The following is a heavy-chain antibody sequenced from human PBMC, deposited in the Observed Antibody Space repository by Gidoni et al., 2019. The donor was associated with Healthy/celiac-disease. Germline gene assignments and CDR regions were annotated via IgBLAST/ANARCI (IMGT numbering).Heavy chain of an antibody. CDR2: IWYDGSNK. CDR3: ARSGVYDSSGYYFSRYYGMDV. V-gene: IGHV3-33*01. CDR1: GFTFSSYG. Sequence: QVQLVESGGGVVQPGRSLRLSCAASGFTFSSYGMHWVRQAPGKGLEWVAVIWYDGSNKYYADSVKGRFTISRDNSKNTLYLQMNSLRAEDTAVYYCARSGVYDSSGYYFSRYYGMDVWGQGTTVTVSS. J-gene: IGHJ6*02. D-gene: IGHD3-22*01.